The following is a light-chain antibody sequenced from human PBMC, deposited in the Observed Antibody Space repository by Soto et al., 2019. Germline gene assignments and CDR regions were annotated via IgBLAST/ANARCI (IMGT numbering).Light chain of an antibody. Sequence: EIVLTRSPGTLSLSPGERATLSCRASQSVSSSYLAWYQQKPGQAPRLLVYDASTRATAIPARFSGSGSGTEFTLTINTLQPEDFAVYYCQQYYQWPSYTFGQGTKVDIK. CDR2: DAS. V-gene: IGKV3-20*01. CDR1: QSVSSSY. J-gene: IGKJ2*01. CDR3: QQYYQWPSYT.